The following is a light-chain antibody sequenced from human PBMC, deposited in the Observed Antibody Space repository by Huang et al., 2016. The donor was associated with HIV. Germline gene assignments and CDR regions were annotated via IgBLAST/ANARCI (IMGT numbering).Light chain of an antibody. Sequence: EIVMRQSPATLSASPGERATLSCTASQSVSSNLDWYQQKPGQAPRLLIYGASPRATRVPARFSGSGSGTDFTLTISSLQSEDFAVYYCQQYNNWPRTFGQGTKVEI. J-gene: IGKJ1*01. CDR2: GAS. V-gene: IGKV3-15*01. CDR1: QSVSSN. CDR3: QQYNNWPRT.